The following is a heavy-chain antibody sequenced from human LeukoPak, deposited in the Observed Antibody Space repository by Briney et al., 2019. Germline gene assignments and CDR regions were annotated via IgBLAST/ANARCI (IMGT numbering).Heavy chain of an antibody. CDR3: ARVLSGSWDWFDP. Sequence: GGSLRLSCAASGFTFSSYGMHWVRQAPGKGLEWVSRINPDGSTTTYADSVKGRFTISRDNAKNTVYLQMNSLRAEDTAVYYCARVLSGSWDWFDPWGQGTLVTVSS. V-gene: IGHV3-74*01. D-gene: IGHD3-22*01. CDR1: GFTFSSYG. CDR2: INPDGSTT. J-gene: IGHJ5*02.